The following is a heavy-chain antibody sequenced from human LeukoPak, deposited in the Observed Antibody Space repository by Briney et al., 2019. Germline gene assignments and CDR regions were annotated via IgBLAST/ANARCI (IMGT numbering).Heavy chain of an antibody. V-gene: IGHV3-30-3*01. Sequence: PGGSLRLSCAASGFTFSCYAMHWVRQAPGKGLEWVAVISYDGSNKYYADSVKGRFTISRDNSKNTLYLQMNSLRAEDTAVYYCARGRRIAVAGTTFLSSDDWGQGTLVTVSS. CDR1: GFTFSCYA. CDR3: ARGRRIAVAGTTFLSSDD. J-gene: IGHJ4*02. D-gene: IGHD6-19*01. CDR2: ISYDGSNK.